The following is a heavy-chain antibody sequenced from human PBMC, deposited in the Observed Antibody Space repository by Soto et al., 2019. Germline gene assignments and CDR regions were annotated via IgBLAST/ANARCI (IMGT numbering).Heavy chain of an antibody. CDR3: ARDCSGGSCYFRYYYYGMDV. D-gene: IGHD2-15*01. Sequence: GGSLRLSCAASGFTFSSYLMSWVGQSPGKGLEWVANIKQDGSEKYYVDSVKGRFTISRDNAKNSLYLQMNRLRAEDTAVYYCARDCSGGSCYFRYYYYGMDVWGQGTTVTVSS. J-gene: IGHJ6*02. CDR1: GFTFSSYL. CDR2: IKQDGSEK. V-gene: IGHV3-7*03.